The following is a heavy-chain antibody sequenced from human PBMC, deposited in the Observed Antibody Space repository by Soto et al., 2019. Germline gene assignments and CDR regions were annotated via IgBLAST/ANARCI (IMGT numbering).Heavy chain of an antibody. CDR3: ARSRYGSGSYYPQFDP. CDR2: IDWDDDK. CDR1: GFSLSTSGMC. J-gene: IGHJ5*02. V-gene: IGHV2-70*11. Sequence: SGPTLVNPTQTLTLTCTFSGFSLSTSGMCVSWIRQPPGKALEWLARIDWDDDKYYSTSLKTRLTISKDTSKNQVVLTTTNMDPVDTATYYCARSRYGSGSYYPQFDPWGQGTLVTVSS. D-gene: IGHD3-10*01.